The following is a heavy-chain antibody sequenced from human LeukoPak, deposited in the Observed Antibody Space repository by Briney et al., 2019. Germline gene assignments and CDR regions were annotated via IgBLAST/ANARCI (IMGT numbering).Heavy chain of an antibody. CDR1: GYTFSKAR. D-gene: IGHD6-19*01. V-gene: IGHV3-23*01. Sequence: GGSLRLSCAASGYTFSKARMSWIRQAPGKGLEWVSTISGSGATTYYADSVKGRFTISRDNSKNTLYLQMNSLRAEDTAVYYCAKGFGSGWPYYFDYWGQGTLVTVSS. CDR2: ISGSGATT. CDR3: AKGFGSGWPYYFDY. J-gene: IGHJ4*02.